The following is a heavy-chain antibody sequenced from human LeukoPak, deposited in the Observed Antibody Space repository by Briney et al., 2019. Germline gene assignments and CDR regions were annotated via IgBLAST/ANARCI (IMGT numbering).Heavy chain of an antibody. J-gene: IGHJ3*02. CDR2: TNTNTGNP. V-gene: IGHV7-4-1*02. Sequence: ASVKVSCKASGYTFTSYAMNWVRQAPGQGLEWMGWTNTNTGNPTYAQGFTGRFVFSLDTSVSTAYLQISSLKAEDTAVYYCAREGRDGYNYAFDIWGQGTMVTVSS. CDR1: GYTFTSYA. D-gene: IGHD5-24*01. CDR3: AREGRDGYNYAFDI.